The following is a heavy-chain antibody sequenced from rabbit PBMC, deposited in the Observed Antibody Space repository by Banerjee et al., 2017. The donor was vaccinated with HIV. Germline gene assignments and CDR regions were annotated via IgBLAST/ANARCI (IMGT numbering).Heavy chain of an antibody. Sequence: QAQLVESGGGLVQPGGSLKLSCKASGFDFSSYGVSWVRQAPGKGLEWIGCINSSSGNTVYATWAKGRFTISKTSSTTVTLQMTSLTAADTATYFCARGVDGRSGSDLWGPGTL. D-gene: IGHD1-1*01. V-gene: IGHV1S45*01. J-gene: IGHJ4*01. CDR1: GFDFSSYG. CDR3: ARGVDGRSGSDL. CDR2: INSSSGNT.